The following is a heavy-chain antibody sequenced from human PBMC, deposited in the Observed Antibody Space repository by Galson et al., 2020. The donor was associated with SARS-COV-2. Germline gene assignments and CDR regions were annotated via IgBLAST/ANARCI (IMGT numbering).Heavy chain of an antibody. D-gene: IGHD3-22*01. Sequence: ETSETLSLTCTVSDGSVSGDFYWSWIRQPPGKGLEWIAYSYYSGSTYYNPALISRLTISVDTSKNQFSLNLKSVTAADTAVYYCARAPFIFYDSSGYPPSYCDYWGQGALVTVSS. V-gene: IGHV4-30-4*01. CDR2: SYYSGST. CDR3: ARAPFIFYDSSGYPPSYCDY. CDR1: DGSVSGDFY. J-gene: IGHJ4*03.